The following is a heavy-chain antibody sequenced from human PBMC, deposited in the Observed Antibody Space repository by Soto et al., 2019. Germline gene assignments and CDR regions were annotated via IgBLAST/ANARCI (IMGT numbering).Heavy chain of an antibody. CDR2: IYYSGST. V-gene: IGHV4-39*01. Sequence: ASETLSLTCTVSGGSISSSSYYWGWIRQPPGKGLEWIGSIYYSGSTYYNPSLKSRVTISVDTSKNQFSLKLSSVTAADTAVYYCARAYGDPTDAFDIWGQGTMVTVSS. CDR3: ARAYGDPTDAFDI. CDR1: GGSISSSSYY. D-gene: IGHD4-17*01. J-gene: IGHJ3*02.